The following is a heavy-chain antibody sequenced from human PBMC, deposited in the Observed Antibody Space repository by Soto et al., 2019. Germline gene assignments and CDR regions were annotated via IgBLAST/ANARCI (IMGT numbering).Heavy chain of an antibody. V-gene: IGHV3-23*01. CDR3: AKDGYALRYFDWPPSGMDV. CDR1: GFTFSSYA. Sequence: GGSLRLSCAASGFTFSSYAMSWVRQAPGKGLEWVSAISGSGGSTYYADSVKGRFTISRDNSKNTLYLQMNSLRAEDTAVYYCAKDGYALRYFDWPPSGMDVWGQGTTVTVSS. D-gene: IGHD3-9*01. CDR2: ISGSGGST. J-gene: IGHJ6*02.